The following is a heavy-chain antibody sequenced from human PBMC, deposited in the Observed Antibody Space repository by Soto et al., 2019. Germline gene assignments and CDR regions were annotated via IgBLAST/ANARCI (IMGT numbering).Heavy chain of an antibody. J-gene: IGHJ6*02. CDR1: GFTFSFYG. Sequence: PGGSLRLSCAAAGFTFSFYGMHWVRQAPGKGLEWVAVIWNGDNNRFYADSGKGRFTISRDNSKNTVYLQMNSLRVEDTAVYYCATLRYQLLTTSGVGNDVWGQGTTVTVSS. CDR3: ATLRYQLLTTSGVGNDV. CDR2: IWNGDNNR. V-gene: IGHV3-33*01. D-gene: IGHD2-2*01.